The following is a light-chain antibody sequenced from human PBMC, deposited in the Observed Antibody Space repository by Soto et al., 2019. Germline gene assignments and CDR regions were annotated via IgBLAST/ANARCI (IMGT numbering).Light chain of an antibody. V-gene: IGLV2-11*01. Sequence: QSALTQPRSVSGSPGQSVTISCTGTSSDVGIYNYVSWYQQSPGKAPKLIIYDVTKRPSGVPDRFSGSKSGNTASLTISGLQAEDEADYYCCSYAGSYNMVFGGGTKLTVL. J-gene: IGLJ2*01. CDR1: SSDVGIYNY. CDR2: DVT. CDR3: CSYAGSYNMV.